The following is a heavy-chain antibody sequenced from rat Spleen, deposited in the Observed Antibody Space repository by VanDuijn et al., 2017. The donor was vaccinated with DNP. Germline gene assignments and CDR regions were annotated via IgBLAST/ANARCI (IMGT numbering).Heavy chain of an antibody. V-gene: IGHV5-7*01. CDR2: ISYDGSST. Sequence: EVQLVESGGGLVQPGRSMKLSCAASGFTFSNYDMAWVRQAPKKGLEWVATISYDGSSTYYRDSVKGRFTISRDNAKSTLYLQMDSLRSEDTATYYCIQRTTYGWGQGVMVTVSS. J-gene: IGHJ2*01. CDR1: GFTFSNYD. CDR3: IQRTTYG. D-gene: IGHD1-11*01.